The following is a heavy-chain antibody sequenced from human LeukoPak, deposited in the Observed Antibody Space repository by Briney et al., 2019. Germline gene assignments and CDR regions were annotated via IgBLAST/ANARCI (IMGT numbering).Heavy chain of an antibody. CDR1: GYSISSGYY. Sequence: PSETLSLTCTVSGYSISSGYYWGWIRQPPGKGLEWIGSIYHSGSTYYNPSLKSRVTISVDTSKNQFSLKLSSVTAADTAVYYCARVSYQLWPDYWGQGTLVTVS. CDR2: IYHSGST. D-gene: IGHD5-18*01. CDR3: ARVSYQLWPDY. J-gene: IGHJ4*02. V-gene: IGHV4-38-2*02.